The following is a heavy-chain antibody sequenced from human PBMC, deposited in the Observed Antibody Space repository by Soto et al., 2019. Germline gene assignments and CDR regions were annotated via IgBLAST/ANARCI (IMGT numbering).Heavy chain of an antibody. CDR3: ARDFRDYNWNYEELYYYYGMDV. D-gene: IGHD1-7*01. J-gene: IGHJ6*02. Sequence: ASVKVSCKASGYTFTSDSISWVRQAPGQGLEWMGWIRAYNGNTNYAQKLQGRVTMTTDTSTSTAYMELRSLRSDDTAVYYCARDFRDYNWNYEELYYYYGMDVWGQGTTVTVSS. V-gene: IGHV1-18*04. CDR1: GYTFTSDS. CDR2: IRAYNGNT.